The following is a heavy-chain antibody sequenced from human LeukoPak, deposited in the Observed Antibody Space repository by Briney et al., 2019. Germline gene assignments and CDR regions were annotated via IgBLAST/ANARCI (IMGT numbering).Heavy chain of an antibody. CDR1: GYTFTGYY. D-gene: IGHD3-3*01. CDR3: ARPRYDFWSGYSSWDY. V-gene: IGHV1-2*02. Sequence: ASVKVSCKASGYTFTGYYMHWVRQAPGQGLEWVGWINPNSGGTNYAQKFQGRVTMTRDTSISTAYMELSRLRSDDTAVYYCARPRYDFWSGYSSWDYWGQGTLVTVSS. CDR2: INPNSGGT. J-gene: IGHJ4*02.